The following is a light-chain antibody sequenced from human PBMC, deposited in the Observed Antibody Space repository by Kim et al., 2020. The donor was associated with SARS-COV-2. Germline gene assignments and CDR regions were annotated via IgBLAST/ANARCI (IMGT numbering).Light chain of an antibody. CDR1: QDISNY. V-gene: IGKV1-33*01. CDR3: QQYENLPLT. J-gene: IGKJ4*01. CDR2: DAS. Sequence: DIQMTQSPSSLSASVGDRVTITCQASQDISNYLNWYQQKPGKAPKLLIYDASKLETGVPSRFSGSGYGTDFTLTISSLHPEDLATYYCQQYENLPLTFGGGTKLEIK.